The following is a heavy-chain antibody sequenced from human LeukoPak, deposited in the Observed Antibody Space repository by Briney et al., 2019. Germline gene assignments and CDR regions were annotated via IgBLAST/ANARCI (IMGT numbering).Heavy chain of an antibody. J-gene: IGHJ4*02. CDR1: GGPISTSY. CDR3: ARGATSLSYFDS. CDR2: IYYSGST. Sequence: PSETLCLTCTASGGPISTSYLSWIRQPPGKGLEWIGYIYYSGSTNYNPSLESRVTISVDTSKNQFSLKLSSVTAADTAVYYCARGATSLSYFDSRGQGTLVTVSS. D-gene: IGHD2/OR15-2a*01. V-gene: IGHV4-59*01.